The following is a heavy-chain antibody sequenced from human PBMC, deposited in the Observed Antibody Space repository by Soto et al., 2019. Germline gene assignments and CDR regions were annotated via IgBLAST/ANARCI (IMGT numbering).Heavy chain of an antibody. CDR1: GSSISSGYY. CDR2: IYPSGST. Sequence: SETLSLTCAVSGSSISSGYYWGWIRQPPGKGLEWIGSIYPSGSTYYNPSIKSRVTISVDTSKNQFSLKLSSVTAADTAVYYCASSTEYYYYYGMDVWGQGTTVTVSS. V-gene: IGHV4-38-2*01. J-gene: IGHJ6*02. CDR3: ASSTEYYYYYGMDV.